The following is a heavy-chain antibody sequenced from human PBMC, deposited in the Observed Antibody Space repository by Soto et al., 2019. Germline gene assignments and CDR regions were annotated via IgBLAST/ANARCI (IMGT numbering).Heavy chain of an antibody. CDR2: IYYSGST. CDR3: ARAPIPNWNYYGMDV. J-gene: IGHJ6*02. Sequence: LSLTCTVSGGSVNSGGYHGSWIRQHPGKGLEWIGDIYYSGSTYYNPSLKSRVTISIDTSTNHFSLHLSALTAADTAVYYCARAPIPNWNYYGMDVWGQGTTVTVSS. D-gene: IGHD1-1*01. V-gene: IGHV4-31*03. CDR1: GGSVNSGGYH.